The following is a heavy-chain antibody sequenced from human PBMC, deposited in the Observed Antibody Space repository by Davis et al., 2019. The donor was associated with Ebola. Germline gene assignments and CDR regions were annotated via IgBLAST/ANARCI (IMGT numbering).Heavy chain of an antibody. Sequence: SETLSLTCTVSGGSISSSSYYWGWIRQPPRKGLEWIGEINHSGNTNFSPSLKSRVTISVDTSKNQFSLKLSSVTAADTAVYYCARGRSGYYSGYWYFDLWGRGTLVTVSS. CDR2: INHSGNT. J-gene: IGHJ2*01. D-gene: IGHD3-22*01. CDR1: GGSISSSSYY. CDR3: ARGRSGYYSGYWYFDL. V-gene: IGHV4-39*07.